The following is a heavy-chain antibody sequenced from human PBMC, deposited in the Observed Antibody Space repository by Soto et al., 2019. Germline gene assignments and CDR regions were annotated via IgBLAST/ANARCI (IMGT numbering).Heavy chain of an antibody. CDR2: TIPFLGTS. Sequence: QVQLVQSGPEVKKPGSSVKVSCKVSGGTFSDYAINWVREAPGQVLEWMGGTIPFLGTSNYAQKFHDRVTITAVESTSTVYMQVNSLTSDDSAVYYCATFVDRGAIWGQGSQVTVS. D-gene: IGHD3-16*02. V-gene: IGHV1-69*11. CDR1: GGTFSDYA. J-gene: IGHJ4*02. CDR3: ATFVDRGAI.